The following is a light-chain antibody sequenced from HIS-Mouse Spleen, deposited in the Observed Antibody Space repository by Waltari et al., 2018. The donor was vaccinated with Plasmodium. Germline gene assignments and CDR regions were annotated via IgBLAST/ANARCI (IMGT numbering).Light chain of an antibody. V-gene: IGLV2-14*03. J-gene: IGLJ1*01. CDR1: SSAVGGYNS. CDR2: DVS. Sequence: QSALTQPASVSGSPGQSITISCTGTSSAVGGYNSVSWYQQHPGKAPKLMIYDVSHRASGVSNRFSGSKSGNTASLTISGLQAEDEADYYCSSYTSSSTLNYVFGTGTKVTVL. CDR3: SSYTSSSTLNYV.